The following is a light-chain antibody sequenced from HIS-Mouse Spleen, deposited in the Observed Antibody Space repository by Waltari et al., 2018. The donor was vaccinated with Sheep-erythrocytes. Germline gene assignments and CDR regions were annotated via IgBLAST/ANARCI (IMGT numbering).Light chain of an antibody. CDR2: GKN. J-gene: IGLJ2*01. V-gene: IGLV3-19*01. Sequence: SSELTQDPAVSVALGQTVRLTCQGDSLRSYYASWYQQEPGKAPVLVIYGKNNRPSGIPYRFSSSGSGNTSSLTVTGAQAEDDADYCCNSRDSSGTVFGGGTKLTVL. CDR1: SLRSYY. CDR3: NSRDSSGTV.